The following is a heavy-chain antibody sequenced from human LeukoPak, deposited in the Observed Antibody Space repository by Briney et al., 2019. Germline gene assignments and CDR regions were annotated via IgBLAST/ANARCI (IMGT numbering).Heavy chain of an antibody. CDR2: INHRGST. Sequence: SETLSLTCAVYSGSFSGNFWTYIRQPPGKGLEWIGEINHRGSTNYNPSLKSRVTISVDTSKNQFSLKLTSVIAADTAVYFCARGSLFYGDSSAYFDYWGQGTLVTVSS. D-gene: IGHD4-17*01. V-gene: IGHV4-34*01. J-gene: IGHJ4*02. CDR1: SGSFSGNF. CDR3: ARGSLFYGDSSAYFDY.